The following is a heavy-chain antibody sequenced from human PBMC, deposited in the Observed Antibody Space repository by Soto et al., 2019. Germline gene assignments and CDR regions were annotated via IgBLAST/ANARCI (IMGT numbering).Heavy chain of an antibody. CDR2: IYHSGST. J-gene: IGHJ4*02. V-gene: IGHV4-38-2*02. CDR3: ARVDSSGWARWFDY. D-gene: IGHD6-19*01. CDR1: SSSITTGHY. Sequence: SETLSLTCTVSSSSITTGHYWGWIRQPPGKGPEWIGTIYHSGSTYYNPSLRSRVAMSINTSKSQFSLNLNSVTAADTAVYYCARVDSSGWARWFDYWGQGALVTVSS.